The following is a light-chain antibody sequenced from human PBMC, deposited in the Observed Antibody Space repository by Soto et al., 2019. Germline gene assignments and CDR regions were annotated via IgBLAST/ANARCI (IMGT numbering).Light chain of an antibody. V-gene: IGKV3-11*01. CDR1: QSVSSY. CDR2: DAS. Sequence: EIVLTQSPATLSLSPGERATLSCRASQSVSSYLAWYQQKPGQAPRLLIYDASNRATGIPARFGGSGSGTDFTLTISSLEPEDFAVYYCQQRSNWLTFGPGTKVDIK. J-gene: IGKJ3*01. CDR3: QQRSNWLT.